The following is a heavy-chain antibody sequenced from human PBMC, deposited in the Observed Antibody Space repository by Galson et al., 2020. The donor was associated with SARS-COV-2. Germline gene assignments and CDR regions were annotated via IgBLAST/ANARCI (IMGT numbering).Heavy chain of an antibody. CDR2: IYYSGST. Sequence: SETLSLTCTVSGVSISSYYWSWTRQPPGKGLEWIGYIYYSGSTNYNPSLKRRVTISVDTSKNQFSLKLSSVTAADTAVYYCARESYDSSGYYLAYFDYWGQGTLVTVSS. D-gene: IGHD3-22*01. V-gene: IGHV4-59*01. CDR1: GVSISSYY. J-gene: IGHJ4*02. CDR3: ARESYDSSGYYLAYFDY.